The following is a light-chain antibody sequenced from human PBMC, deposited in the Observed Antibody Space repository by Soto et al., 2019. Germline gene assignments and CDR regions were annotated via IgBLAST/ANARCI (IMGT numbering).Light chain of an antibody. Sequence: QSVVTQPPSVSAAPGQKVTISCSGSSSNIGNNYVSWYQQLPGAAPRLLIYESNKRPSGIPDRFSGSKSGTSATLGITGLQTGDEADYYCGTWDSNLSAGVFGGGTKLTVL. CDR2: ESN. CDR1: SSNIGNNY. V-gene: IGLV1-51*02. CDR3: GTWDSNLSAGV. J-gene: IGLJ2*01.